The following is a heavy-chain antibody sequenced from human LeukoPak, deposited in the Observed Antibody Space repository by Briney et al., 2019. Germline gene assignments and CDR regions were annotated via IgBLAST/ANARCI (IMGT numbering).Heavy chain of an antibody. V-gene: IGHV3-21*01. D-gene: IGHD3-10*01. CDR1: GFTFSSYS. CDR2: ISSSSYI. J-gene: IGHJ3*02. CDR3: ARDIGDTMVRGIDALDI. Sequence: PGGSLRLSCAASGFTFSSYSMNWVRQAPGKGLEWVSSISSSSYIYYADSVKGRFTISRDNAKNSLYLQMNSLRAEDTAVYYCARDIGDTMVRGIDALDIWGQGTMVTVSS.